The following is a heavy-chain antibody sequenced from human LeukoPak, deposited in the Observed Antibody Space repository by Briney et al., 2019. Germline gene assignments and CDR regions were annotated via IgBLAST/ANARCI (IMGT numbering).Heavy chain of an antibody. Sequence: SETLSLTCTVSGGSISSYYWSWIRQPPGKGLEWIGYIYYSGSTNYNPSLKSRVTISVDTSKNQFSLKLSSVTAADTAVYYCARRDVDTAMDPFDYRGQGTLVTVSS. CDR3: ARRDVDTAMDPFDY. CDR1: GGSISSYY. D-gene: IGHD5-18*01. CDR2: IYYSGST. J-gene: IGHJ4*02. V-gene: IGHV4-59*01.